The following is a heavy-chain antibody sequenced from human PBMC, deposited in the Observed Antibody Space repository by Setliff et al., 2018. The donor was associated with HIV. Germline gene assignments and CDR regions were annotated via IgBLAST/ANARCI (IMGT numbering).Heavy chain of an antibody. J-gene: IGHJ3*02. Sequence: PGGSLRLSCAASGFTFSSYSMNWVRQAPGKGLQWVSYISSSSNTKYYADSVKGRFTISRDNPKNSLYLQMTSLRAEDTAVYYCARDDSNGNTDAFDIWGQGTTVTVSS. CDR3: ARDDSNGNTDAFDI. D-gene: IGHD5-18*01. CDR1: GFTFSSYS. V-gene: IGHV3-48*04. CDR2: ISSSSNTK.